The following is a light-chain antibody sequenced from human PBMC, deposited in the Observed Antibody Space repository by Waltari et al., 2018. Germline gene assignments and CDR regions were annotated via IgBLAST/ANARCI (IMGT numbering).Light chain of an antibody. Sequence: IQMTQSPSTLSASVGDRVTLTCRASQSVSSWLAWYQQKPGKAPKLLIYTGSSLESGVPSRFSGSGSGTEFTLTISGLQPDDIATYYCQQYHSYPWTFGQGTKVEIK. CDR1: QSVSSW. V-gene: IGKV1-5*03. J-gene: IGKJ1*01. CDR2: TGS. CDR3: QQYHSYPWT.